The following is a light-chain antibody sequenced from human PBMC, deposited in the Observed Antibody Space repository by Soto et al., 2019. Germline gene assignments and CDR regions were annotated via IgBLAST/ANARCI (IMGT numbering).Light chain of an antibody. J-gene: IGKJ4*01. CDR3: QQHISWPLT. V-gene: IGKV3-11*01. Sequence: EIVLTQSPATLSFSPGERATLSCRASQSVTNSLAWYQQKPGQAPRLLVYDASNRATGIPTMFSGSGSGTDFTLTISNLEPEDFAVYYCQQHISWPLTFGGGTKVDIK. CDR1: QSVTNS. CDR2: DAS.